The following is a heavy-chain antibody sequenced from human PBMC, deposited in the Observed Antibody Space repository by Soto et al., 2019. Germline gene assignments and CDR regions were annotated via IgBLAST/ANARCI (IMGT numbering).Heavy chain of an antibody. V-gene: IGHV5-10-1*01. Sequence: PGESLKISCKGSGYSFTSYWISWVRQMPGKGLEWMGRIDPSDSYTNYSPSFQGHVTISADKSISTAYLQWSSLKASDTAMYYYARSHPLAVGGSYGMDVWGQGTTVTVSS. J-gene: IGHJ6*02. D-gene: IGHD6-19*01. CDR2: IDPSDSYT. CDR3: ARSHPLAVGGSYGMDV. CDR1: GYSFTSYW.